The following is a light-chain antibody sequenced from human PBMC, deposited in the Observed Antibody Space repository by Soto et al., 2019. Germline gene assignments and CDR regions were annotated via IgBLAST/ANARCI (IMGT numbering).Light chain of an antibody. J-gene: IGKJ1*01. V-gene: IGKV3-15*01. CDR1: QSVSST. CDR2: GAS. Sequence: IVMTQSPATLSVSPGERATLSCRASQSVSSTLAWYQQKPGQAPRLLIYGASTRATGIPARFSGSGSGTEFTLAISSLQSEDFAVYYCQQYSNWPRTFGQGTKVDIK. CDR3: QQYSNWPRT.